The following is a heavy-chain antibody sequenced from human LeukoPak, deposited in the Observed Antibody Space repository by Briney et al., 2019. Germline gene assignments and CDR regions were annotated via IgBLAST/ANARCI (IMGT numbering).Heavy chain of an antibody. CDR1: GGSFSSYY. CDR3: ARVATGYSYGYHYYYYMDV. Sequence: SSETLSPTCAVYGGSFSSYYLSWIRQSPGKGLEWIGEINHSGSTNYNPSLKNRVTISVDTSKNQFSLKLSSVTAADTAVYYCARVATGYSYGYHYYYYMDVWGKGTTVTISS. V-gene: IGHV4-34*01. CDR2: INHSGST. J-gene: IGHJ6*03. D-gene: IGHD5-18*01.